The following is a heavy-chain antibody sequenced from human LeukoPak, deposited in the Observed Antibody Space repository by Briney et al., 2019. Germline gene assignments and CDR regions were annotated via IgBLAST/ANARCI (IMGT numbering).Heavy chain of an antibody. J-gene: IGHJ4*02. V-gene: IGHV3-74*01. D-gene: IGHD3-10*01. Sequence: PGGSLCLSYAASGFNLNTYWMHWGRRTPGKGLVWVARISSDGTSTDYADFVEGRFTISRDNAKNTLYLQMNSLRVDDTAVYYCVRVTLIREGFDLWGQGTLVTVSS. CDR1: GFNLNTYW. CDR3: VRVTLIREGFDL. CDR2: ISSDGTST.